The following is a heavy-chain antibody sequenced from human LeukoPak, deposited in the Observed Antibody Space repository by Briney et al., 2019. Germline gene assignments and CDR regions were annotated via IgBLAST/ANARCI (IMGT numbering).Heavy chain of an antibody. J-gene: IGHJ4*02. CDR1: GYTFTGYY. CDR3: ARGSAMVLRRGRRPYYFDY. Sequence: ASVKVSCKASGYTFTGYYMHWVRQAPGQGLEWMGWINPNSGGTNYAQKFQGRVTMTRDTSISTAYMELSRLRSDDTAVYYCARGSAMVLRRGRRPYYFDYWGQGTLVTVSS. V-gene: IGHV1-2*02. D-gene: IGHD5-18*01. CDR2: INPNSGGT.